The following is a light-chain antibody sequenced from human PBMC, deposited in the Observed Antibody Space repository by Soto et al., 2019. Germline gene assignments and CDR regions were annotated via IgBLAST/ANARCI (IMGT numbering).Light chain of an antibody. CDR3: QSYDSTLSARYV. V-gene: IGLV1-40*01. J-gene: IGLJ1*01. CDR1: SSNIGAGYD. Sequence: QSALTQPPSVSGAPGQRVTISCTGSSSNIGAGYDVHWYQQRPGTAPKLLIFGNTNRPSGVPDRFSGSKSGTSASLAITGLQDEDEGDYYCQSYDSTLSARYVFGTGTKVTV. CDR2: GNT.